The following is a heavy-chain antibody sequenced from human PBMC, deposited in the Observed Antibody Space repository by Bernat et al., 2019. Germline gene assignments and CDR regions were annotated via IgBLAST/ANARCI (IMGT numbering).Heavy chain of an antibody. CDR3: ARALYGAFDY. Sequence: EVQLVESGGDVVQPGGSLRLSCAASGFTITTYGMGWVRQAPGKGLEWVANIKQDGSDKYYVDSVKGRFTISRDSAKNSLYLQMNSLRVEDTAVYYCARALYGAFDYWGQGTLVTVSS. V-gene: IGHV3-7*01. J-gene: IGHJ4*02. CDR2: IKQDGSDK. D-gene: IGHD2-8*01. CDR1: GFTITTYG.